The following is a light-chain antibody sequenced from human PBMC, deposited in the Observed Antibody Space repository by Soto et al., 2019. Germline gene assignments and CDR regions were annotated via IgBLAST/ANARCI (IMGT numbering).Light chain of an antibody. CDR3: SSYTSSTNYV. J-gene: IGLJ1*01. Sequence: QSVLTQPPSVSGAPGQRVTISCTGSSSNIGAGYDVHWYQQLPGTAPKLLIYGNSNRPSGVPDRFSGSKSGTSASLAISGLQAEDEADYYCSSYTSSTNYVFGNGTKVTV. V-gene: IGLV1-40*01. CDR2: GNS. CDR1: SSNIGAGYD.